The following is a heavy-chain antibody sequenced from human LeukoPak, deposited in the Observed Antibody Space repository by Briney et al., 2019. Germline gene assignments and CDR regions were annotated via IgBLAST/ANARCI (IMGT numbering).Heavy chain of an antibody. J-gene: IGHJ5*02. D-gene: IGHD2-15*01. V-gene: IGHV4-39*01. CDR1: GGSISSSSYY. Sequence: SETLSLTCTVSGGSISSSSYYWGWIRQPPGKGLEWIGSIYYSGSTYYNPSLKSRVTISVDTSKNQFSLKLSSVTAADTAVYYCARSGICSGGSCYHNWFDPWGQGTLVTVSS. CDR3: ARSGICSGGSCYHNWFDP. CDR2: IYYSGST.